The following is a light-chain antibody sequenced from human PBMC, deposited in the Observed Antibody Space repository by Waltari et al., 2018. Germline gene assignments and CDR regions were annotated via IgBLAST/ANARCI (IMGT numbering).Light chain of an antibody. J-gene: IGKJ2*01. Sequence: DIQMTQSPSTLSASIGDRVTFTCRASQSINSWLAWYQQKPGKAPKLLIYKASNLDSGVPSRFSGTGSGTEFTVTISSLQPDDLATYYCQQYDSFPYTFGQGTKLEIK. V-gene: IGKV1-5*03. CDR2: KAS. CDR1: QSINSW. CDR3: QQYDSFPYT.